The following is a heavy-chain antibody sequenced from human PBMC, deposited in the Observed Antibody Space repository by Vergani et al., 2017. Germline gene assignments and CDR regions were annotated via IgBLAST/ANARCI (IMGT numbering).Heavy chain of an antibody. D-gene: IGHD3-22*01. J-gene: IGHJ6*01. Sequence: QVQVVQSGAEVKKSGASVKVSCKTSGYTFSNYYMHWVRQAPGQGLEWMGIINPSGGHTNYAQKFQGRVTMTRDTSTSTVYMELSSLRSEDTAIYYCARDPLSSGCNLGHYYGMGVWGQGRTVTVSS. CDR2: INPSGGHT. CDR3: ARDPLSSGCNLGHYYGMGV. CDR1: GYTFSNYY. V-gene: IGHV1-46*01.